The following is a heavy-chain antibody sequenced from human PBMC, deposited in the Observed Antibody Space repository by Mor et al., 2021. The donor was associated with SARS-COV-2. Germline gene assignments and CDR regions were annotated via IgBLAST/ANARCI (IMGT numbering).Heavy chain of an antibody. V-gene: IGHV5-51*01. CDR2: IYPGDSDT. CDR3: ARRLTAMEAFDI. Sequence: GIIYPGDSDTRYIPSFQGQVTISADKSTSAAYLQWSSLKASDTAMYYCARRLTAMEAFDIWGQGTLVTVSS. J-gene: IGHJ3*02. D-gene: IGHD5-18*01.